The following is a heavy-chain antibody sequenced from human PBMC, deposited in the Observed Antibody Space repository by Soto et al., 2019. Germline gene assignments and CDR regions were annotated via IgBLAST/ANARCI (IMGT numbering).Heavy chain of an antibody. CDR1: GFTFSSYW. D-gene: IGHD3-9*01. Sequence: PGGSLRLSCAASGFTFSSYWMHWVRQAPGKGLVWVSRINSDGSSTSYADSVKGRFTISRDNAKNTLYLQMNSLRAEDTAVYYCARDIPRYFDWSYDAFDIWGQGTMVTV. J-gene: IGHJ3*02. V-gene: IGHV3-74*01. CDR2: INSDGSST. CDR3: ARDIPRYFDWSYDAFDI.